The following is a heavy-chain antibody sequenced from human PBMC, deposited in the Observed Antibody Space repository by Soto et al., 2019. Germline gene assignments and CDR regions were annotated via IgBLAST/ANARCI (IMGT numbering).Heavy chain of an antibody. CDR1: ANSINSRSYY. CDR3: ARQRTSVVTQAYFDV. V-gene: IGHV4-39*01. D-gene: IGHD2-21*02. J-gene: IGHJ4*02. Sequence: PSVTLSLTGTVTANSINSRSYYWGWIRQPPGKGLEWIGSIYYSGRTYNNPSLRSRVYMSIDTSKDQFSLKLKSVTAADTALYFCARQRTSVVTQAYFDVWGPGSLVTVSS. CDR2: IYYSGRT.